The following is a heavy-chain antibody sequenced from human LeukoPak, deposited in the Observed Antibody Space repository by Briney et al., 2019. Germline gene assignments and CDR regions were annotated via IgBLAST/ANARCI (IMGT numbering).Heavy chain of an antibody. V-gene: IGHV1-18*01. CDR1: GYTFTSYG. CDR3: ARVSGDYGDYGYYYYGMDV. D-gene: IGHD4-17*01. Sequence: ASVKVSCKASGYTFTSYGISWVRQAPGQGLEWMGWISAYNGNTNYAQKLQGRVTMTTDTSTSTAYMELRSLRSDDTAVYYCARVSGDYGDYGYYYYGMDVWGQGTTVTVSS. J-gene: IGHJ6*02. CDR2: ISAYNGNT.